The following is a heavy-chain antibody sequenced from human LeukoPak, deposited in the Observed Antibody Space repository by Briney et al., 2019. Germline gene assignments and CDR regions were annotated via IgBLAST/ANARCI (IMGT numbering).Heavy chain of an antibody. CDR3: AGAPFVGAFDY. CDR2: IYHSGST. J-gene: IGHJ4*02. Sequence: SETLSLTCTVSGYSISSGYYWGWIRQPPGKGLEWIGSIYHSGSTYYNPSLKSRVTISVDTSENQFSLKLSSVTAADTAVYYCAGAPFVGAFDYWGQGTLVTVSS. V-gene: IGHV4-38-2*02. CDR1: GYSISSGYY. D-gene: IGHD2-15*01.